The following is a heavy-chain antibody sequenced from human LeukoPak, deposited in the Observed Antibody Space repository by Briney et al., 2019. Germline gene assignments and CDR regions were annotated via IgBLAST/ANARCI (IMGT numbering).Heavy chain of an antibody. D-gene: IGHD4-23*01. Sequence: SETLPLTCTVSGYSISSGYLWGWIRQAPGKGLEWIASITRTGGTYYSPSLKSRVTISVDTSRNQFSLRLTSVTAPDAAVYFCARQYDGNLYLLYMDVWGKGTTVTVSS. V-gene: IGHV4-38-2*02. CDR2: ITRTGGT. CDR3: ARQYDGNLYLLYMDV. J-gene: IGHJ6*03. CDR1: GYSISSGYL.